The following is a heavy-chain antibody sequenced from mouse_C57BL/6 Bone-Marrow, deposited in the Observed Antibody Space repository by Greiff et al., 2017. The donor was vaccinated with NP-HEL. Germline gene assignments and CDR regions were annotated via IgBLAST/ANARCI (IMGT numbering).Heavy chain of an antibody. J-gene: IGHJ3*01. CDR3: ARDGVDWFAY. CDR2: ISDGGSYT. V-gene: IGHV5-4*01. CDR1: GFTFSSYA. D-gene: IGHD1-1*02. Sequence: DVKLVESGGGLVKPGGSLKLSCAASGFTFSSYAMSWVRQTPEKRLEWVATISDGGSYTYYPDNVKGRFTISRDNAKNNLYLQMSHLKSEDTAMYYCARDGVDWFAYWGQGTLVTVSA.